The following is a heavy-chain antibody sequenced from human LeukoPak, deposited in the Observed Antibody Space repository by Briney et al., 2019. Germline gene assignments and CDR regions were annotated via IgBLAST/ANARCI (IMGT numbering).Heavy chain of an antibody. V-gene: IGHV1-8*02. D-gene: IGHD4-17*01. J-gene: IGHJ3*02. CDR2: MNPNSGNT. CDR1: GYTFTGYY. CDR3: ARAIWTTEGPLDAFDI. Sequence: ASVRVSCKASGYTFTGYYMHWVRQAPGQGLEWMGWMNPNSGNTGYAQKFQGRVTMTRNTSISTAYMELSSLRSEDTAVYYCARAIWTTEGPLDAFDIWGQGTMVTVSS.